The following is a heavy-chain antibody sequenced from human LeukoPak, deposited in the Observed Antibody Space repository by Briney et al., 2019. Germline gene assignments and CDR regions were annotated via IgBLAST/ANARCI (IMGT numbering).Heavy chain of an antibody. D-gene: IGHD5-24*01. Sequence: GGSLRLSCAASGFTFSSYAMSWVRQAPGKGLEWVSTISGSAGSTYYAASVKGRFTISRDNSQNTLYLQMNSLRAEDTAVYYCAKPRDGYNYGAFDIWGQGTMVTVSS. J-gene: IGHJ3*02. CDR2: ISGSAGST. V-gene: IGHV3-23*01. CDR1: GFTFSSYA. CDR3: AKPRDGYNYGAFDI.